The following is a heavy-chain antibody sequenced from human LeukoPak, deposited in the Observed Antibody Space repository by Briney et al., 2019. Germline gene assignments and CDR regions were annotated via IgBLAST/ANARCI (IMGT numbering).Heavy chain of an antibody. J-gene: IGHJ4*02. CDR3: ARLDTQNNDILTGYWDY. D-gene: IGHD3-9*01. V-gene: IGHV4-61*02. Sequence: PSETLSLTCTVSGGPISSGGYYWSWIRQHPGKGLEWIGRIYTSGSTNYNPSLKSRVTISVDKSKNQFSLKLSSVTAADTAVYYCARLDTQNNDILTGYWDYWGQGTLVTVSS. CDR2: IYTSGST. CDR1: GGPISSGGYY.